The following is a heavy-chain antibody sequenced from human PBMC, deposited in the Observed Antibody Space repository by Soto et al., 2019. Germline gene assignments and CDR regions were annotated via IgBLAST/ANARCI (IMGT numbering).Heavy chain of an antibody. CDR3: ARLYMVRGVMDWFDP. J-gene: IGHJ5*02. V-gene: IGHV4-4*02. CDR2: IYHSGST. CDR1: GGSISSSNW. Sequence: QVQLQESGPGLVKPSGTLSLTCAVSGGSISSSNWWSWVRQPPGKGLEWIGEIYHSGSTNDNPSLTSRVTISVDKSKNQFSLKLSSVTAADKGVYYCARLYMVRGVMDWFDPWGQGTLVTVSS. D-gene: IGHD3-10*01.